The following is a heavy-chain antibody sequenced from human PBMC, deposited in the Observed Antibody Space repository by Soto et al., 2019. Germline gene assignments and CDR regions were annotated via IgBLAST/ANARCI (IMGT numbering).Heavy chain of an antibody. CDR1: GGTFSSDA. J-gene: IGHJ6*02. Sequence: SVKVSCKASGGTFSSDAIDWVRQAPGQGLEWMGGIIPNFGTTNYAQKFQGRATITADESTSTVYMELSSLRSEDTAVYYCARDPVDTSMLTGYYGMDVWGQGTTVTVSS. V-gene: IGHV1-69*13. CDR2: IIPNFGTT. D-gene: IGHD5-18*01. CDR3: ARDPVDTSMLTGYYGMDV.